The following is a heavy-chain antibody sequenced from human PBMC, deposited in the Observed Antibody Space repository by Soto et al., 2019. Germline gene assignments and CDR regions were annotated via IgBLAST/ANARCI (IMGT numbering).Heavy chain of an antibody. D-gene: IGHD3-16*01. CDR3: ARSPLTHVYVRQTWSEVGDSFDI. V-gene: IGHV4-34*01. CDR1: GGSFSGYY. J-gene: IGHJ3*02. Sequence: SETLSLTCAVYGGSFSGYYWRWIRQPPGMGLEWIGEINHSGSTNYNPSLKSRVTISVDTSKNQFSLHFLSVTAADTAVYYCARSPLTHVYVRQTWSEVGDSFDIWGRGTLVTVSS. CDR2: INHSGST.